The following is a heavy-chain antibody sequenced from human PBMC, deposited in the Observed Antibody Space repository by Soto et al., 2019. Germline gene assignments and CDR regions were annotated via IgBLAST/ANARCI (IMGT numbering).Heavy chain of an antibody. CDR2: IVPIVDTS. V-gene: IGHV1-69*12. Sequence: QVQLVQSGAEVRQPASSVNVSCKTSGGTFSSYAISWVRQAPGQGLEWMGGIVPIVDTSTYAQKFQGRVTITADESRSTVYMELSSLRSDDTAVYYCVRVVAIPGYPDNWGQGPLVPVSS. J-gene: IGHJ4*02. CDR3: VRVVAIPGYPDN. CDR1: GGTFSSYA. D-gene: IGHD5-12*01.